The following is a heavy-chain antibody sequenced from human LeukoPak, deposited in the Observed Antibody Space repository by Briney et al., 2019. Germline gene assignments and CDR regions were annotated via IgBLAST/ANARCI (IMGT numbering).Heavy chain of an antibody. D-gene: IGHD3-10*01. V-gene: IGHV4-34*01. CDR1: GGSFSGYY. Sequence: SETLSLTCAVYGGSFSGYYWSWIRQPPGKGLEWIGEINHSGSTNYNPSLKSRVTISVDTSKNQFSLKLSSVTAADTAVYYCARKGARYYGSGSYYKSQALNWFDPWGQGTLVTVSS. CDR2: INHSGST. CDR3: ARKGARYYGSGSYYKSQALNWFDP. J-gene: IGHJ5*02.